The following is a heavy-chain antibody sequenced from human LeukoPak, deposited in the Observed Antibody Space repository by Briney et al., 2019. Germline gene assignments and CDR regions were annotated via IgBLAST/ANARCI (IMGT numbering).Heavy chain of an antibody. V-gene: IGHV3-23*01. D-gene: IGHD3-22*01. CDR3: AKGAGHYYDSGGYYYVDY. CDR2: ISGSGGST. Sequence: GGSLRLSCAASGFTFSSYTMNWVRQAPGKGLEWVSAISGSGGSTYYADSVKGRFTISRDNSKNTLYLQMNSLRAEDTAVYYCAKGAGHYYDSGGYYYVDYWGQGTLVTVSS. CDR1: GFTFSSYT. J-gene: IGHJ4*02.